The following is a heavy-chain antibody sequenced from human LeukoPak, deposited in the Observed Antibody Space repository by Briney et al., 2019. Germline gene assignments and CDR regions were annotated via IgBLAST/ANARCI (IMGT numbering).Heavy chain of an antibody. CDR2: IRYDGSNK. CDR1: GFTFSSYG. Sequence: GGSLRLSCAASGFTFSSYGMHWVRQAPGKGLEWVAFIRYDGSNKYYADSVKGRFTISRDNSKNTLYLQMNSLRAEDTAVYYCAKEGVIGAGNSSSWFNWFYYYYMDVWGKGTTVTISS. V-gene: IGHV3-30*02. D-gene: IGHD6-13*01. J-gene: IGHJ6*03. CDR3: AKEGVIGAGNSSSWFNWFYYYYMDV.